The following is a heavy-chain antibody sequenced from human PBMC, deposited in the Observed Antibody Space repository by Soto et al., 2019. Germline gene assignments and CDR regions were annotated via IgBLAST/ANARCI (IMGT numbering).Heavy chain of an antibody. CDR2: INLRGGTT. CDR3: ARGPDDSDVPRWDH. Sequence: QVQLVQSGPEVRKPGASVRLSCATYGYTFNQYYIHCVRQATGQGLEWMGIINLRGGTTEYAHKFRGRVTVTGDTSTRTAYMELSSLRSEDTAVYFCARGPDDSDVPRWDHWGQGTLITVSS. J-gene: IGHJ4*02. V-gene: IGHV1-46*02. CDR1: GYTFNQYY. D-gene: IGHD4-17*01.